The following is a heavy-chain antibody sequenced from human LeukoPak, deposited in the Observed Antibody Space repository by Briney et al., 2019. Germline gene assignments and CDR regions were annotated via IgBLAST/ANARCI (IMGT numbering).Heavy chain of an antibody. Sequence: SETLSLTCTVSGGSISSYNWSWIRQPPGKGLEWIGYIYYSGSTNYNPSLKSRVTISVDTSKNQFSLKLSSVTAADTAVYYCARGQWLYYFDYWGQGTLVTVSS. CDR3: ARGQWLYYFDY. CDR1: GGSISSYN. V-gene: IGHV4-59*01. J-gene: IGHJ4*02. D-gene: IGHD6-19*01. CDR2: IYYSGST.